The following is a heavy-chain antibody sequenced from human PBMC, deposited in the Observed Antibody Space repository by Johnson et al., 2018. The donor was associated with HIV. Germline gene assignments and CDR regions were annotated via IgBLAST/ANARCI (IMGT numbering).Heavy chain of an antibody. CDR1: GFTFSSYA. J-gene: IGHJ3*02. Sequence: VQLVESGGGVVQPGRSLRLSCAASGFTFSSYAIHWVRQAPGKGLEWVAVISYDGNNKYYADSVKGRFTISRDNSKNTLHLQMNSLRAEDTAVYYCAKEKNGYHWTFDIWGQGTMVTVSS. CDR2: ISYDGNNK. D-gene: IGHD5-24*01. V-gene: IGHV3-30*04. CDR3: AKEKNGYHWTFDI.